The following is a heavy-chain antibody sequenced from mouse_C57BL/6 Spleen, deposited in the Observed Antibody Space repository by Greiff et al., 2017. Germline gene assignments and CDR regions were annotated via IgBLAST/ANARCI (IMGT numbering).Heavy chain of an antibody. Sequence: QVQLQQSGAELVMPGASVKLSCKASGYTFTSYWMHWVKQRPGQGLEWIGEIDPSDSYTNYNQKFKGKSTLTVDKSSSTAYMQLSSLTSEDSAVYYCARWKRVAYYFDYWGQGTTLTVSS. CDR1: GYTFTSYW. CDR3: ARWKRVAYYFDY. J-gene: IGHJ2*01. CDR2: IDPSDSYT. D-gene: IGHD1-1*01. V-gene: IGHV1-69*01.